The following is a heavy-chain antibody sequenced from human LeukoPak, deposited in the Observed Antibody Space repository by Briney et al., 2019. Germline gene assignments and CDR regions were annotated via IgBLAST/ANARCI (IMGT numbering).Heavy chain of an antibody. Sequence: PSEPLSLTCAVYGGSFSGYYWSWLRQPPGKGLEWIGYIYYSGSTNYNPSLKSRVTISVDTSKNQFSLKLSSVTAADTAVYYCARGAIAAAGTFDYWGQGTLVTVSS. CDR3: ARGAIAAAGTFDY. CDR1: GGSFSGYY. D-gene: IGHD6-13*01. J-gene: IGHJ4*02. CDR2: IYYSGST. V-gene: IGHV4-59*01.